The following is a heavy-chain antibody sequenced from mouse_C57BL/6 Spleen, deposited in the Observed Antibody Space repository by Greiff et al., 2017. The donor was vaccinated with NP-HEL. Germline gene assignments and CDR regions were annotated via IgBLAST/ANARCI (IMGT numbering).Heavy chain of an antibody. CDR1: GYTFTSYT. J-gene: IGHJ1*03. V-gene: IGHV1-4*01. Sequence: QVQLQQSGAELARPGASVKMSCKASGYTFTSYTMHWVKQRPGQGLEWIGYINPSSGYTKYNQKFKDKATLTADKSSSTAYMQLSSLTSEDSAVYYCAREVYYSKTYWYFDVWGTGTTVTVSS. D-gene: IGHD2-5*01. CDR2: INPSSGYT. CDR3: AREVYYSKTYWYFDV.